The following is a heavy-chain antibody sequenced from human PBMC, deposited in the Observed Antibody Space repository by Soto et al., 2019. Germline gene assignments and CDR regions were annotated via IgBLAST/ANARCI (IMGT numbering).Heavy chain of an antibody. Sequence: EVQLLASAGDLVQPGGSLRLSCAASGFTFSDYAMTWVRQAPGKRLDWVSSIGASGGGTFYADAAKGRFTISRDNSKNTVYMQMSSLRAEDTAVYYCAKLTAAAVYSSYRSGGQGTLSIVSA. CDR2: IGASGGGT. J-gene: IGHJ4*02. D-gene: IGHD4-4*01. CDR1: GFTFSDYA. V-gene: IGHV3-23*01. CDR3: AKLTAAAVYSSYRS.